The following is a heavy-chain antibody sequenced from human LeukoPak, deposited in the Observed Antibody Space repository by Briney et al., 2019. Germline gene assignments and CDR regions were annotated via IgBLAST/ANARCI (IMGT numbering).Heavy chain of an antibody. CDR1: GGSISSGSYY. V-gene: IGHV4-61*02. CDR3: AREIAAAGRDAFDI. J-gene: IGHJ3*02. Sequence: SQTLSLTCTVSGGSISSGSYYWSWIRQPAGKGLEWIGRIYTSGSTNYNPSLKSRVTISVDTSKNQFSLKLSSVTAADTAVYYCAREIAAAGRDAFDIWGQGTMVTVSP. CDR2: IYTSGST. D-gene: IGHD6-13*01.